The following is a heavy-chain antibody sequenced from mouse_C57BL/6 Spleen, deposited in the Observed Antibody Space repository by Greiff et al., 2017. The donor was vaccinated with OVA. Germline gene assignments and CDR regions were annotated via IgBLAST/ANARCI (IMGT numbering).Heavy chain of an antibody. CDR1: GYTFTDYE. V-gene: IGHV1-15*01. D-gene: IGHD4-1*01. Sequence: QVQLQQSGAELVRPGASVTLSCKASGYTFTDYEMHWVKQTPVHGLEWIGAIDPETGGTAYNQKFKGKAILTADKSSSTAYMELRSLTSEDSAVYYCTRRGGTGSNGEFAYWGQGTLVTVSA. J-gene: IGHJ3*01. CDR3: TRRGGTGSNGEFAY. CDR2: IDPETGGT.